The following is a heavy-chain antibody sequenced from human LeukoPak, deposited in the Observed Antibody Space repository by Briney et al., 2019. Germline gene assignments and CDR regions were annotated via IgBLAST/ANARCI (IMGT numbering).Heavy chain of an antibody. V-gene: IGHV3-30*18. J-gene: IGHJ4*02. CDR2: ISYDGSGE. CDR3: AKDYSVVVPAADY. CDR1: RFTFNYYA. Sequence: PGGSLRLSCAASRFTFNYYAMHWVRQAPGKGLEWVALISYDGSGEFYADSVKGRFTISRDNSKNTLYLQMNSLRAEDTAVYYCAKDYSVVVPAADYWGQGTLVTVSS. D-gene: IGHD2-2*01.